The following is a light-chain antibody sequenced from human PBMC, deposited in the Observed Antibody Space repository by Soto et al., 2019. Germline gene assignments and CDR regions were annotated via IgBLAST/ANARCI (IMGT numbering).Light chain of an antibody. CDR2: GAS. V-gene: IGKV3-20*01. CDR3: QQYGSSPST. CDR1: QSVRSNY. Sequence: EIVLTQSPGTLSLSPGEGAALSFRSSQSVRSNYLAWYQQKPGQAPRLLIYGASSRATGSPDRFSGSGSGTDFTLTISRLEPEDFAVYFCQQYGSSPSTFGQGTKVDIK. J-gene: IGKJ1*01.